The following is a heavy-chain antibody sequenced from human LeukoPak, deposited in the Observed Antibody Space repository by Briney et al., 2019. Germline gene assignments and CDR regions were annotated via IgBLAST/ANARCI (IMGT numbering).Heavy chain of an antibody. V-gene: IGHV3-30*02. CDR3: ARGPPLYNAYDILTGYLPLDY. CDR1: GFTFGSYG. J-gene: IGHJ4*02. D-gene: IGHD3-9*01. Sequence: PGGSLRLSCAASGFTFGSYGMHWVRQAPGKGLEWVAFIRYDGSNKYYADSVKGRFTISRDNSKNTLYLHVNSLRPEDTAVYYCARGPPLYNAYDILTGYLPLDYWGQGTLVTVSS. CDR2: IRYDGSNK.